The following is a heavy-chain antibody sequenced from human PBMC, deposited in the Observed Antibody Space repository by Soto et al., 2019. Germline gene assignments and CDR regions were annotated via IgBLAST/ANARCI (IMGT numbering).Heavy chain of an antibody. Sequence: PGGSLRLSCAASGFTFSSYSMNWVRQAPGKGLEWVSYISSSSSTIYYADSVKGRFTISRDNAKNSLYLQMNSLRAEDTAVYYCARDVNYYFDYWGQGTLVNVSS. V-gene: IGHV3-48*01. CDR3: ARDVNYYFDY. CDR1: GFTFSSYS. J-gene: IGHJ4*02. CDR2: ISSSSSTI.